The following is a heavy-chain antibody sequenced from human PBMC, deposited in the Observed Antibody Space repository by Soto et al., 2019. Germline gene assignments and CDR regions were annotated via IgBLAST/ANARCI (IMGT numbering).Heavy chain of an antibody. CDR3: ARLYWDDYGGNPGDAFDI. CDR1: GYSFTSYW. Sequence: PGESLKISSKGSGYSFTSYWIGWVRQMPGKGLEWMGIIYPGDSDTRYSPSFQGQVTISADKSISTAYLQWSSLKASDTAMYYYARLYWDDYGGNPGDAFDIWGQGTMVTVSS. J-gene: IGHJ3*02. D-gene: IGHD4-17*01. V-gene: IGHV5-51*01. CDR2: IYPGDSDT.